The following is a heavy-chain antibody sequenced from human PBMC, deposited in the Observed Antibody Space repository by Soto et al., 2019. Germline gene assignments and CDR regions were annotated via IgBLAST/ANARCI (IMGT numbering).Heavy chain of an antibody. D-gene: IGHD6-13*01. Sequence: QVQLQESGPGLVQPSGTLSLTCAVSGDSINNSHWWSWVRQTPGKGLEWIGETYHSGTTNYNPSIKTRETMTINKAKNQCSPKMNSVTAADKAVYYCAREVNSSPARSRNWFDPWGQGTLVTASS. J-gene: IGHJ5*02. CDR1: GDSINNSHW. CDR3: AREVNSSPARSRNWFDP. CDR2: TYHSGTT. V-gene: IGHV4-4*02.